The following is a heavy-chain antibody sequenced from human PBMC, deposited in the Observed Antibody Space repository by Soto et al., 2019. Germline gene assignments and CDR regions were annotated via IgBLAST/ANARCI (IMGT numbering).Heavy chain of an antibody. D-gene: IGHD6-13*01. J-gene: IGHJ4*02. CDR3: AREGYSSRWNPIDY. V-gene: IGHV4-59*11. CDR2: IDSSGST. CDR1: DVNIRFLW. Sequence: VVDVNIRFLWGRWIMKNPGKGLEWIAYIDSSGSTKYNPSLKSRVTISLDTSRNQLSLKLNSVTAADTAVYYCAREGYSSRWNPIDYWGQGTQVTVSS.